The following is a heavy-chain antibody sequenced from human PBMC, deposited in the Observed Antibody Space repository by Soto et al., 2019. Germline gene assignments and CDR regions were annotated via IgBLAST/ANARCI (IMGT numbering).Heavy chain of an antibody. J-gene: IGHJ4*02. CDR1: GFTFSTYS. CDR2: ISSSGTSI. V-gene: IGHV3-48*01. Sequence: EVQLVESGGGLVQPGGSLRLSCAASGFTFSTYSMNWVRQAPGKGLEWLSYISSSGTSISYRDSVRGRFTISRDNAKKSLYLQIDSLGAGDTAVYYCARSRYNDYWGQGTLVTVSS. CDR3: ARSRYNDY. D-gene: IGHD1-1*01.